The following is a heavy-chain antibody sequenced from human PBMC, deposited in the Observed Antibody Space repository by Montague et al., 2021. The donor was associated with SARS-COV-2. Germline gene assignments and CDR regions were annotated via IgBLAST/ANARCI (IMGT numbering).Heavy chain of an antibody. D-gene: IGHD3-9*01. V-gene: IGHV3-48*03. CDR1: GFAFSSYE. J-gene: IGHJ6*02. CDR2: ISSGGNSI. CDR3: ARDLKQFRGIFHYPYGMDV. Sequence: SLRLSCATSGFAFSSYEFHWVRQAPGKGLEWLSGISSGGNSIDTADSVKGRFIISRDNAKNSLYLQMNSLRVEDTAVYYCARDLKQFRGIFHYPYGMDVWGQGTTVTVSS.